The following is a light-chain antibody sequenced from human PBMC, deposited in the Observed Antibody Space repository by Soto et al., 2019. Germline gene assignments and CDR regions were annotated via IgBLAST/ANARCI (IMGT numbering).Light chain of an antibody. CDR1: SSNIGAGYD. Sequence: QSVLTQPPSVSGAPGQRVTISCTGSSSNIGAGYDVHWYQQIPGTAPKLLIYGXXXRXXXXXXXXXXSKSGTSASLAITGLQAEDEXDYYCQSYDSSLSGWVFGGGTQLTVL. V-gene: IGLV1-40*01. CDR3: QSYDSSLSGWV. CDR2: GXX. J-gene: IGLJ3*02.